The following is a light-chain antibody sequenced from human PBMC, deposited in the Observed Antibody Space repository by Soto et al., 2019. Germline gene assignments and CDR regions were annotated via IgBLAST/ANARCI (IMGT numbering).Light chain of an antibody. CDR1: SSDIGAGKY. V-gene: IGLV1-40*01. Sequence: QSVLTQPPSVSGAPGQRVTISCTGSSSDIGAGKYVHWYQQLPGRAPKLLIYGDTNRPSGVPDRFSASKFGTSASLAITGLQAEDEADYHCQSYDRGLSASVFGGGTKLTVL. CDR2: GDT. J-gene: IGLJ3*02. CDR3: QSYDRGLSASV.